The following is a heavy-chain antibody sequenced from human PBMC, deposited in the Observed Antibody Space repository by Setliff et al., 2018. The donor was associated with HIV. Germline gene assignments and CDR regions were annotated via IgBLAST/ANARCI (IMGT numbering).Heavy chain of an antibody. CDR2: ISAYNGNT. CDR1: GYTFTSYD. V-gene: IGHV1-18*01. Sequence: ASVKVSCKASGYTFTSYDINWVRQAPGQGLEWMGWISAYNGNTNYAQKLQGRVTMTTDTSTSTAYMELRSLRSDDTAVYYCAREIGDYYDSSVYYPPTDYYYGMDVWGQGTTVTVSS. D-gene: IGHD3-22*01. J-gene: IGHJ6*02. CDR3: AREIGDYYDSSVYYPPTDYYYGMDV.